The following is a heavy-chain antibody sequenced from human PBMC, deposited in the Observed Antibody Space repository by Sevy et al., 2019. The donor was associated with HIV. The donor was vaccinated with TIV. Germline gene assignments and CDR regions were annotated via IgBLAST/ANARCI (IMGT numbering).Heavy chain of an antibody. Sequence: GGSLRLSCAASGFTFSNYGIHWVRQPPGKGLEWVAVIWSDGNKKYYADSEKGRFTISRDNSKNTLFLQMNSLRAEDTAVYYCARGPLRYCTSTSCYEGDYYYYGMDVWGQGTTVTVSS. CDR1: GFTFSNYG. V-gene: IGHV3-33*01. D-gene: IGHD2-2*01. CDR2: IWSDGNKK. CDR3: ARGPLRYCTSTSCYEGDYYYYGMDV. J-gene: IGHJ6*02.